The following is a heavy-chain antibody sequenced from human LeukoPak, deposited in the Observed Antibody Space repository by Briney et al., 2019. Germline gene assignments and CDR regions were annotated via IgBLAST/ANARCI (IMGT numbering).Heavy chain of an antibody. CDR1: GFTFTSYS. J-gene: IGHJ6*03. V-gene: IGHV3-21*01. CDR2: ISSSSSYI. Sequence: GGSLRLSCAASGFTFTSYSMNWVRQAPGKGLEWVSSISSSSSYIYYADSVNGRFTISRDNAKNSLYLQMNGLRVEDMAVYYCARAPTYCTNGVCRNYMDVWGKGTQVTVSS. CDR3: ARAPTYCTNGVCRNYMDV. D-gene: IGHD2-8*01.